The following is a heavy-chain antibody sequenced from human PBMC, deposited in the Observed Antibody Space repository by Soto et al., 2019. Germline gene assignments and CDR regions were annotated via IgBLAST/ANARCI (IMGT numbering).Heavy chain of an antibody. CDR3: AREGDCAYDVCDGNDFDP. Sequence: SETLSRSCAVSGGSIISCRHSWSWIRQPPGKGLEWIGYLSHSGSTSYNPSLKSRVTISVDRSKNQFSLSLNSVTAADTAVLYSAREGDCAYDVCDGNDFDPWGQGALFT. CDR2: LSHSGST. J-gene: IGHJ5*01. V-gene: IGHV4-30-2*01. D-gene: IGHD5-12*01. CDR1: GGSIISCRHS.